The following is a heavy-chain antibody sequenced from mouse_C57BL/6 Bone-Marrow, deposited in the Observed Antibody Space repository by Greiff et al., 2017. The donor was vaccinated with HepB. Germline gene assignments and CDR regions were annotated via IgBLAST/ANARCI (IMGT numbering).Heavy chain of an antibody. CDR3: AGDTAQATGY. D-gene: IGHD3-2*02. V-gene: IGHV12-3*01. J-gene: IGHJ2*01. CDR1: GFPITSGYY. Sequence: VQLVESGPGLVKPSQSLFLTCSITGFPITSGYYWIWIRQSPGKPLEWMGYITHSGETFYNPSLQSPISITRETSKNQFFLQLNSVTTEDTAMYYCAGDTAQATGYWGQGTTHAVSS. CDR2: ITHSGET.